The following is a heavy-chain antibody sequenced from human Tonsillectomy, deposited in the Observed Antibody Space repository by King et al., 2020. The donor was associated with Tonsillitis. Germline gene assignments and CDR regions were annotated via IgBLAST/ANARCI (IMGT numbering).Heavy chain of an antibody. CDR3: ARGNYGDYKAPDAFDI. D-gene: IGHD4-17*01. CDR1: GGSISSGGNS. CDR2: IYHSGST. J-gene: IGHJ3*02. V-gene: IGHV4-30-2*01. Sequence: QLQLQESGSGLVKPSQTLSLTCAVSGGSISSGGNSWNWIRQPPGKGLEWIGYIYHSGSTSYNPSLKSLATISVDRSKNQFSLKLSPVTAADTAVYYCARGNYGDYKAPDAFDIWGQGTMVTVSS.